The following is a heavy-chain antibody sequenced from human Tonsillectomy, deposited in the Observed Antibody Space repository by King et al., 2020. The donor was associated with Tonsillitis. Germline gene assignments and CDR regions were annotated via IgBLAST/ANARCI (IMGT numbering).Heavy chain of an antibody. CDR3: ARGLGGGFDY. CDR1: GFTFRDHY. Sequence: VQLVESGGGLVQPGVSLRLSWAASGFTFRDHYMAWVLQSPGKGLEGVGSTRNKANSYTTEYAASVKVRFTISRDDSKNSLYLQMNSLKTEDTAVYYCARGLGGGFDYWGQGTLVTVSS. J-gene: IGHJ4*02. V-gene: IGHV3-72*01. D-gene: IGHD1-26*01. CDR2: TRNKANSYTT.